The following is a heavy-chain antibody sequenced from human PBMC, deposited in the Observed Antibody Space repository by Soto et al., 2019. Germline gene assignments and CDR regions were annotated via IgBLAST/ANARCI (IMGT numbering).Heavy chain of an antibody. V-gene: IGHV4-34*01. CDR2: FNQGGST. J-gene: IGHJ3*01. D-gene: IGHD3-22*01. CDR1: GGSLITYF. Sequence: PSETLSLTCAVYGGSLITYFWTWIRQSPGKGLEWIGQFNQGGSTDYNPSLESRVTISVDTSKNQFSLNLRAEDTAVYYCARDQLYYNDISGRPLNAFDVWGQGTMVTVSS. CDR3: ARDQLYYNDISGRPLNAFDV.